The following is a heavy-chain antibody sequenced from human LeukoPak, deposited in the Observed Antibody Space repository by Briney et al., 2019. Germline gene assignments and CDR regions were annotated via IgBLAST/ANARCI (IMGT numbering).Heavy chain of an antibody. CDR2: ISSSSSYI. CDR1: GFTFSSYS. J-gene: IGHJ3*02. D-gene: IGHD5-18*01. V-gene: IGHV3-21*01. Sequence: GGSLRLSCAASGFTFSSYSMNWVRQAPGKGLEWVSSISSSSSYIYYADSVKGRFTISRDNAKNSLYLQMNSLRAEDTAVYYCARDFQLANNDAFDIWGQGTMVTVSS. CDR3: ARDFQLANNDAFDI.